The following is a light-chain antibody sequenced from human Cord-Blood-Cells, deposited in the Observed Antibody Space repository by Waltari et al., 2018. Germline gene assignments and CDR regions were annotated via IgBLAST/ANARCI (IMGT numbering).Light chain of an antibody. CDR1: QSLLHSNGYNY. V-gene: IGKV2-28*01. CDR3: QQYYSTPLT. Sequence: DIVMTQSPLSLPVTPGEPASISCRSSQSLLHSNGYNYLDWYLQKPGQSPQLLIYLGSNRASGVPDRFSGSGSGTDFTLTISSLQAEDVAVYYCQQYYSTPLTFGPGTKVDIK. CDR2: LGS. J-gene: IGKJ3*01.